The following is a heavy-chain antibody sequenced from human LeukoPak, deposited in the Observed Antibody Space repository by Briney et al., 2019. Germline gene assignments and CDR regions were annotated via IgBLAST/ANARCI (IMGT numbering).Heavy chain of an antibody. CDR3: ARGVFEGYTDWYFDL. J-gene: IGHJ2*01. V-gene: IGHV4-34*01. D-gene: IGHD5-18*01. CDR2: INHSGST. Sequence: SETLSLTCTVYGGSISGYYWSWIRQPPGKGLEWIGEINHSGSTNYNPSLKSRVTISVDTSKNQFSLKLSSVTAADTAVYYCARGVFEGYTDWYFDLWGRGTLVTVSS. CDR1: GGSISGYY.